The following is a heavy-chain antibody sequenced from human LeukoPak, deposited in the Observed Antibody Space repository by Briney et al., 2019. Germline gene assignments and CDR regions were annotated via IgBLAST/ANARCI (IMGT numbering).Heavy chain of an antibody. CDR3: ARHHYDFWSGYGTWFDP. CDR1: GGSFSGYY. CDR2: INHSGST. D-gene: IGHD3-3*01. V-gene: IGHV4-34*01. Sequence: SETLSLTCAVYGGSFSGYYWSWIRQPPGKGLEWIGEINHSGSTNYNPSLKSRVTISVDTSKNQFSLKLSSVTAADTAVYYCARHHYDFWSGYGTWFDPWGQGTLVTVSS. J-gene: IGHJ5*02.